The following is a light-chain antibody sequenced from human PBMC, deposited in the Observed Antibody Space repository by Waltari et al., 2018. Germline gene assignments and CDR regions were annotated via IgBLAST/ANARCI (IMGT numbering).Light chain of an antibody. J-gene: IGKJ1*01. CDR3: QHHLRLPTT. V-gene: IGKV3-20*01. CDR2: DAY. CDR1: QSVGSY. Sequence: IVLTQSPGTLPLSPGERAPLSCRASQSVGSYLAWYKQKPGQSPRLLIYDAYSRAAGIPDRFSGSGYGTDFSPTISRLEPEDFAVYFCQHHLRLPTTFGQGTKVEIK.